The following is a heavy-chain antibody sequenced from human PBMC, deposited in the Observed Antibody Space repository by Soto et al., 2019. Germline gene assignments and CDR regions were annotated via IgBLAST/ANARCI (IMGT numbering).Heavy chain of an antibody. CDR1: GYTFKDYF. CDR2: INSNTGGT. D-gene: IGHD1-7*01. CDR3: ARGRVVTGTHHFDY. J-gene: IGHJ4*02. V-gene: IGHV1-2*02. Sequence: ASVKVSGKASGYTFKDYFLHWVRQAPGQGLEWVGWINSNTGGTNYAQKFHGRVTMTRDTPISTAYVELSRLTSDDTAVYRCARGRVVTGTHHFDYWGQGTLVTVSS.